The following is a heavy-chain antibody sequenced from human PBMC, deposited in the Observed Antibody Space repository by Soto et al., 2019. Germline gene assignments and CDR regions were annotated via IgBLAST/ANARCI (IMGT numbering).Heavy chain of an antibody. D-gene: IGHD3-3*01. CDR2: IWYDGSNK. Sequence: GGSLRLSCAASGFTFSSYAMSWVRQAPGKGLEWVAVIWYDGSNKYYADSVKGRFTISRDNSKNTLYLQMNSLRAEDTAVYYCARDPYDFWSGYAPAHMDVWGKGTTVTVSS. CDR1: GFTFSSYA. V-gene: IGHV3-33*08. CDR3: ARDPYDFWSGYAPAHMDV. J-gene: IGHJ6*03.